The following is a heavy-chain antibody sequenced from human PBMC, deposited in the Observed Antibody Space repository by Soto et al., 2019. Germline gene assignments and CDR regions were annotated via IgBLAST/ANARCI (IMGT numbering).Heavy chain of an antibody. CDR2: ISGSGGST. CDR3: AKQEYSSSSGRAGYYYGMDV. CDR1: GFTFSSYA. Sequence: GGSLRLSCAASGFTFSSYAMSWVRQAPGKGLEWVSAISGSGGSTYYADSVKGRFTISRDNSKNTLYLQMNSLRAEDTAVYYCAKQEYSSSSGRAGYYYGMDVWGQGTTVTVSS. D-gene: IGHD6-6*01. J-gene: IGHJ6*02. V-gene: IGHV3-23*01.